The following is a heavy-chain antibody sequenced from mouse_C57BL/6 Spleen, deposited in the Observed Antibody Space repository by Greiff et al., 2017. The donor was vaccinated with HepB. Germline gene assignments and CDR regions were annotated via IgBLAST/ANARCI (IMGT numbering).Heavy chain of an antibody. V-gene: IGHV1-54*01. CDR1: GYAFTNYL. Sequence: QVQLQQSGAELVRPGTSVKVSCKASGYAFTNYLIEWVKQRPGQGLEWIGVINPGSGGTNYNEKFKGKATLTAAKSSSTAYMQLSSLTSEDSAVYFCASGGLRAWFAYWGQGTLVTVSA. CDR2: INPGSGGT. J-gene: IGHJ3*01. CDR3: ASGGLRAWFAY. D-gene: IGHD2-4*01.